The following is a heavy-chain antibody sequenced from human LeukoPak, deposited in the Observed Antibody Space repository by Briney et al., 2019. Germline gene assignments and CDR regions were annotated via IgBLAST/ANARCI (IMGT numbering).Heavy chain of an antibody. CDR2: IYGGGSGST. V-gene: IGHV3-23*01. CDR1: GFTFSKYT. Sequence: GGSLRLSCVASGFTFSKYTMSWVRQAPGKGLEWVSGIYGGGSGSTFYAESVKGRFTISRDNSKNTLYLQMNSLRDEDTAIHYCAKDFTPDGIWDIDYWGRGTLITVSS. CDR3: AKDFTPDGIWDIDY. J-gene: IGHJ4*02. D-gene: IGHD1-20*01.